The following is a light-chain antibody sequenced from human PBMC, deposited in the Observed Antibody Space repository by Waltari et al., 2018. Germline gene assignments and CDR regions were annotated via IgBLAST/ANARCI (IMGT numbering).Light chain of an antibody. J-gene: IGLJ2*01. CDR2: EVN. CDR3: SSYAGSNDVV. V-gene: IGLV2-8*01. CDR1: SSDVGGYNY. Sequence: QSALTQPPSASGSPGQSVTISCPGTSSDVGGYNYVSWYQQHPGKATKLMIYEVNKRPSGVPDRFSGSKSGNTASLTVSGLQAEDEADYYCSSYAGSNDVVFGGGTKLTVL.